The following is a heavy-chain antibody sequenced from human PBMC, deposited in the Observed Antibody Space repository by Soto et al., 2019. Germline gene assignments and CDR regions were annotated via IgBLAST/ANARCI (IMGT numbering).Heavy chain of an antibody. CDR1: GGSINNYY. CDR3: ARHPSASGDYFDY. CDR2: IFYSGST. D-gene: IGHD6-25*01. J-gene: IGHJ4*02. Sequence: SETLSLTCTVSGGSINNYYWSWIRQPPGKGLEWIGYIFYSGSTNYKPSLKSRVTISVDTSENHFSLKLTSVTAADTAVYYCARHPSASGDYFDYWGQGALVTV. V-gene: IGHV4-59*08.